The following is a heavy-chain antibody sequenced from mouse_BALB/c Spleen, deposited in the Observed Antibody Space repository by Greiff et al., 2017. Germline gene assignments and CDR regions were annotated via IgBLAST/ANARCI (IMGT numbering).Heavy chain of an antibody. Sequence: QVQLQQSGAELVRPGTSVKVSCKASGYAFTNYLIEWVKQRPGQGLEWIGVINPGSGGTNYNEKFKGKATLTADKSSSTAYMQLSSLTSDDSAVYFCARGYGKLRYFDVWGAGTTVTVSS. J-gene: IGHJ1*01. CDR1: GYAFTNYL. CDR2: INPGSGGT. D-gene: IGHD2-1*01. CDR3: ARGYGKLRYFDV. V-gene: IGHV1-54*01.